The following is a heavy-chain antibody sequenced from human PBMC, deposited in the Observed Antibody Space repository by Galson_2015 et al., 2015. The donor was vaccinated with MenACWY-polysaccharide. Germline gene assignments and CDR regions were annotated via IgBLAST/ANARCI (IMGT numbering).Heavy chain of an antibody. CDR2: IQDDGSNK. J-gene: IGHJ3*02. V-gene: IGHV3-33*02. Sequence: SLRLSCAASGSTFSNSGMHWVRQAPGKGLEWVADIQDDGSNKVYADSVQGRFTITRDTFTNTGFLEMKTLGVEDTAVYYCAREGSRIVFHAFDIWGQGTMVTVSS. CDR1: GSTFSNSG. CDR3: AREGSRIVFHAFDI. D-gene: IGHD2-2*01.